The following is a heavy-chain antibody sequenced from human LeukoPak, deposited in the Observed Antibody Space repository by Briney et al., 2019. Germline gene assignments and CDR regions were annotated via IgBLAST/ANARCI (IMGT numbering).Heavy chain of an antibody. CDR1: GGSISTYY. CDR2: IYYSGSA. D-gene: IGHD6-19*01. CDR3: ARDSSGLNWFDP. Sequence: SETLSLTCTVSGGSISTYYWSWIRQPPGKGLEWIGYIYYSGSANYNPSLKSRVTISVDASKNQFSLKLSSVTAADTAVYYCARDSSGLNWFDPWGQGTLVTVSS. J-gene: IGHJ5*02. V-gene: IGHV4-59*01.